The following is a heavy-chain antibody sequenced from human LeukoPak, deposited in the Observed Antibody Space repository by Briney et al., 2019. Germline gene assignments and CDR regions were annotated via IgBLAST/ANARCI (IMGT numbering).Heavy chain of an antibody. CDR1: GFTFSRFW. V-gene: IGHV3-7*05. Sequence: GGSLRLSCAASGFTFSRFWMNWVRQAPGRGLEWVANIDQSGGRNNYADSVKGRFTISRDNAKNSLFLEMSSLRADDTAVYFCARDAEGGTFDIWGQGTTVTVSS. D-gene: IGHD3-16*01. J-gene: IGHJ3*02. CDR3: ARDAEGGTFDI. CDR2: IDQSGGRN.